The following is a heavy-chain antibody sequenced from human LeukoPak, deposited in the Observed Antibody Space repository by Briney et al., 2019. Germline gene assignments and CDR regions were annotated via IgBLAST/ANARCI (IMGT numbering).Heavy chain of an antibody. CDR2: IHYSGST. V-gene: IGHV4-59*01. CDR1: GGSIGSYY. J-gene: IGHJ4*02. Sequence: SETLSLTCTVSGGSIGSYYWNWIRQAPGEGLEWIGYIHYSGSTNHNSSLKSRVTISVDTSKNQYSLKLSSVTAADTAVYYCARDGVAGGFDYWGQGTLVTVSS. D-gene: IGHD6-19*01. CDR3: ARDGVAGGFDY.